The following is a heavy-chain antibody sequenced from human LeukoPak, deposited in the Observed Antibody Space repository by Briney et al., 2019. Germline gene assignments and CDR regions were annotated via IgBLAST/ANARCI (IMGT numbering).Heavy chain of an antibody. CDR2: IYYSGST. CDR1: GGSISSGGYY. CDR3: ARDNSPSSGSGFDY. V-gene: IGHV4-31*03. J-gene: IGHJ4*02. D-gene: IGHD2-15*01. Sequence: SQTLSLTCTVSGGSISSGGYYWSWIRQHPGKGLEWIGYIYYSGSTYYNPSLKSRVTISVDTSMNQFSLKLSSVTAADTAVYYCARDNSPSSGSGFDYWGQGTLVTVSS.